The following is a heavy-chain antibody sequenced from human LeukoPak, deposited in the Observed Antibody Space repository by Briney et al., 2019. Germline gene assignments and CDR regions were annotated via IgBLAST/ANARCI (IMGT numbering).Heavy chain of an antibody. V-gene: IGHV3-66*02. J-gene: IGHJ4*02. CDR2: IYSGGST. CDR3: ARDLRSGSAGFDY. D-gene: IGHD1-26*01. Sequence: GGSLGLSCAASGFTVSSNYMSWVRQAPGKGLEWVSVIYSGGSTYYADSVKGRFTISRDNSKNTLYLQMNSLRAEDTAVYYCARDLRSGSAGFDYWGQGTLVTVSS. CDR1: GFTVSSNY.